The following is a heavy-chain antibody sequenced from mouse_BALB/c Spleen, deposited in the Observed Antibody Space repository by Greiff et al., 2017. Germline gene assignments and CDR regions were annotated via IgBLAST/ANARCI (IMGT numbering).Heavy chain of an antibody. Sequence: EVKLMESGPELVKPGASVKMSCKASGYTFTSYVMHWVKQKPGQGLEWIGYINPYNDGTKYNEKFKGKATLTSDKSSSTAYMELSSLTSEDSAVYYCARSLLDAPFAYWGQGTLVTVSA. V-gene: IGHV1-14*01. CDR2: INPYNDGT. J-gene: IGHJ3*01. CDR3: ARSLLDAPFAY. CDR1: GYTFTSYV. D-gene: IGHD1-1*01.